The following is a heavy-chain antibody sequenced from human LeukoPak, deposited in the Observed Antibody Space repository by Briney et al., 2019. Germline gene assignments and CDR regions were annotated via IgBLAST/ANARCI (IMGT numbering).Heavy chain of an antibody. CDR1: GFTFSSYA. V-gene: IGHV3-23*01. J-gene: IGHJ4*02. D-gene: IGHD4-17*01. Sequence: GGSLRLSCAASGFTFSSYAMSWVRQAPGKGLEWVSAISGSGGTIYYADSVKGRFTISRDNAKNSLYLQMNSLRAEDTAVYYCARVLRYGDYYIDYWGQGTLVTVSS. CDR2: ISGSGGTI. CDR3: ARVLRYGDYYIDY.